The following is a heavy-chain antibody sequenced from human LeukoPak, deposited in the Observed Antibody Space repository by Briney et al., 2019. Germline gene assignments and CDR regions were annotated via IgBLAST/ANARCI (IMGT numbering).Heavy chain of an antibody. CDR3: ARTYYYDSSGYAAFGY. J-gene: IGHJ4*02. CDR2: ISYDGRQK. D-gene: IGHD3-22*01. CDR1: GFTFSEYA. V-gene: IGHV3-30-3*01. Sequence: GGSLRLSCAASGFTFSEYAMHWVRQAPGKGLEWVAVISYDGRQKYYGDSVKGRFTISRDNPKNTLYLQMNSLRDDDTAVYYCARTYYYDSSGYAAFGYWGQGTLVTVSS.